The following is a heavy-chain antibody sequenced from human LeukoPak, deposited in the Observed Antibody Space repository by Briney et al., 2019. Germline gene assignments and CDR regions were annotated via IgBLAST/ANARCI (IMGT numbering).Heavy chain of an antibody. J-gene: IGHJ4*02. CDR1: GFTFSSYA. Sequence: GGSLRLSCAASGFTFSSYAMHWVRQAPGKGLEWVAVISYDGSNKYYADSVKGRFTISRDNSKSTLYLQMNSLRAEDTAVYYCARDPSRGRSSFDYWGQGTLVTVSS. V-gene: IGHV3-30*01. CDR2: ISYDGSNK. CDR3: ARDPSRGRSSFDY. D-gene: IGHD3-10*01.